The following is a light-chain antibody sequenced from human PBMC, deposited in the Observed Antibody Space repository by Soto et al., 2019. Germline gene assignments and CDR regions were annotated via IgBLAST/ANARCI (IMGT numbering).Light chain of an antibody. Sequence: IQMTQSPSALSASVGDRATITCRASQSISTWLAWYQQKPGKAPNLLIYDASSLETGVPSRFSGSGSGTDFTLTISGLEPEDSAVYYCQQYGNSRGTFGQGTKVDIK. CDR3: QQYGNSRGT. CDR1: QSISTW. V-gene: IGKV1-5*01. J-gene: IGKJ1*01. CDR2: DAS.